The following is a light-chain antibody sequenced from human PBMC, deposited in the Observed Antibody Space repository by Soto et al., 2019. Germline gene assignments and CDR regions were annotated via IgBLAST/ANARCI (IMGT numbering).Light chain of an antibody. CDR2: AAS. Sequence: VHMTLSASSMSASVGDRVTIACRASQGIDRWLVWYQQKQGKAPKVLIYAASTLRSGVPSRFSGSGYGTDFSLNISSLQTEDLATYYCKQSKSFPLTFGGGTKVDIK. V-gene: IGKV1-12*01. CDR1: QGIDRW. CDR3: KQSKSFPLT. J-gene: IGKJ4*01.